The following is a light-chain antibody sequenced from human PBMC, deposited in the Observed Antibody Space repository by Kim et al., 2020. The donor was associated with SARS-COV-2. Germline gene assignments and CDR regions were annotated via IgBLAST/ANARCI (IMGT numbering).Light chain of an antibody. Sequence: VKLTCTLSSGHSSYASAWHQQQPEKGPRYLMKLNSDGSHSKGDGIPDRFSGSSSGAERYLTISSLQSEDEADYYCQTWGTGIHVVFGGGTKLTVL. CDR2: LNSDGSH. V-gene: IGLV4-69*01. J-gene: IGLJ2*01. CDR3: QTWGTGIHVV. CDR1: SGHSSYA.